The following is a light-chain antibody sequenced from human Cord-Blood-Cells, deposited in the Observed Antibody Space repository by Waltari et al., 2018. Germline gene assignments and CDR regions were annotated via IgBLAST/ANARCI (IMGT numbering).Light chain of an antibody. V-gene: IGKV1-5*03. CDR1: QSISSW. CDR2: KAS. J-gene: IGKJ2*01. CDR3: QQYNSYSYT. Sequence: DIQMTQFPSTLSESVRDRVPITCRASQSISSWLAWYQQKPGKAPKLLIYKASSLESGVPSRFSGSGSGTEFTLTISSLQPDDFATYYCQQYNSYSYTFGQGTKLEIK.